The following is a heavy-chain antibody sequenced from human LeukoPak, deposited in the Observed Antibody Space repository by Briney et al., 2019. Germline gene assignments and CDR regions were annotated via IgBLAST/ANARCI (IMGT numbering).Heavy chain of an antibody. J-gene: IGHJ4*02. D-gene: IGHD2/OR15-2a*01. Sequence: SETLSLTCSVSGGSISSYCWSWIRQPPGKGLEWIGYIYYSGSTKYNPSLKSRVTTSVDMSRNQFSLELSSVTAADTAVYYCARGAGNSLSIGYYFDSWGQGALVTVSS. CDR3: ARGAGNSLSIGYYFDS. CDR2: IYYSGST. CDR1: GGSISSYC. V-gene: IGHV4-59*01.